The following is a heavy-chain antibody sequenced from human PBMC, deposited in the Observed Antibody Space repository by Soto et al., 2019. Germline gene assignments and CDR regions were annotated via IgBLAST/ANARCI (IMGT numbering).Heavy chain of an antibody. CDR1: GGTFSRYT. CDR3: SRDGTLYDSSAYYYLY. V-gene: IGHV1-69*01. CDR2: ITPMFGTP. D-gene: IGHD3-22*01. Sequence: QVQLVQSGAEVKKPGSSVKVSCKASGGTFSRYTITWVRQAPGQGLEWMGGITPMFGTPNYAQKFQGRVTITADESTSTAYMDLSSLRSEDTAMSYCSRDGTLYDSSAYYYLYWGQGTLVTVSS. J-gene: IGHJ4*02.